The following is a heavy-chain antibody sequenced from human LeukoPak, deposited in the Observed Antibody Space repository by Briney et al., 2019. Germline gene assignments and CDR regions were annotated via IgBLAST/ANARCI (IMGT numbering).Heavy chain of an antibody. CDR2: ISGSGDST. Sequence: GGSLRLSCAASGFIFSSYVMSWVRQAPGKGLEWVSGISGSGDSTYYADSVKGRFTISRDNSKNTLYLQMNSLRVEDTAAYYCAKVRAPSGWFNSDYWGQGTLVTVSS. D-gene: IGHD6-19*01. CDR1: GFIFSSYV. J-gene: IGHJ4*02. V-gene: IGHV3-23*01. CDR3: AKVRAPSGWFNSDY.